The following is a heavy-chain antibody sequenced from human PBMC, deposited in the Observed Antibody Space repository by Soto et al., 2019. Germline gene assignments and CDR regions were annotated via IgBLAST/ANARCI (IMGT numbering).Heavy chain of an antibody. CDR3: ARDPEYDGSSGYYDS. CDR2: IWYDGSNK. CDR1: GFTFSSYG. Sequence: GESLRLSCAASGFTFSSYGMHWVRQAPGKGLEWVAVIWYDGSNKYYADSVKGRFTISRDKSKNPLYLQMNSVRAEDKAVYYCARDPEYDGSSGYYDSWGQGTLVTVSS. D-gene: IGHD3-22*01. J-gene: IGHJ4*02. V-gene: IGHV3-33*01.